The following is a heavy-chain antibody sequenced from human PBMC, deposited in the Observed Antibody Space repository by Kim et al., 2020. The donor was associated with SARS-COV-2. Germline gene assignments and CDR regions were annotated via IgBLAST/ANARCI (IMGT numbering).Heavy chain of an antibody. Sequence: GGSLRLSCAASGFTFSSYSMNWVRQAPGKGLEWVSSISSSSSYIYYAESVKGRFTISRDNAKNSLYLQMNSLRAEDTAVYYCARVEIVVVNDAFDIWGQGTMVTVSS. D-gene: IGHD3-22*01. CDR1: GFTFSSYS. CDR3: ARVEIVVVNDAFDI. J-gene: IGHJ3*02. V-gene: IGHV3-21*01. CDR2: ISSSSSYI.